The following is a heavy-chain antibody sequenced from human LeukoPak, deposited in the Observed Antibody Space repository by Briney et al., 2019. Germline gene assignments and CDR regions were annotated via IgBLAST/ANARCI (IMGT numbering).Heavy chain of an antibody. V-gene: IGHV1-2*02. J-gene: IGHJ4*02. D-gene: IGHD3-3*01. CDR1: GYTFTGYY. CDR3: ARTMNDDFWSGYAFGY. Sequence: ASVKVSCKASGYTFTGYYMHWVRQAPGQGLEWMGWTNPNSGGTNYAQKFQGRVTMTRDTSISTAYMELSRLRSDDTAVYYCARTMNDDFWSGYAFGYWGQGTRSPSPQ. CDR2: TNPNSGGT.